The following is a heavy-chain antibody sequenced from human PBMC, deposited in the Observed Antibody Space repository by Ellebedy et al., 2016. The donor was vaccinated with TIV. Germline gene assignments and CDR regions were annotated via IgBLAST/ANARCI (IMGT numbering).Heavy chain of an antibody. V-gene: IGHV1-69*13. CDR3: ARGARVVVITKSPAKNWFDP. D-gene: IGHD3-22*01. CDR2: IIPIFGTA. Sequence: SVKVSXXASGGTFSSYAISWVRQAPGQGLEWMGGIIPIFGTANYAQKFQGRVTITADESTSTAYMELSSLRSEDTAVYYCARGARVVVITKSPAKNWFDPWGQGTLVTVSS. CDR1: GGTFSSYA. J-gene: IGHJ5*02.